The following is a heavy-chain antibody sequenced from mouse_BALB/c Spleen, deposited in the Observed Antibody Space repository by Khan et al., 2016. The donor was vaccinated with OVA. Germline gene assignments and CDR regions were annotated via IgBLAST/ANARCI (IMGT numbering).Heavy chain of an antibody. CDR1: GYSFTTYY. CDR2: IDPFSGGT. J-gene: IGHJ3*01. CDR3: TGHGYVAWFTY. V-gene: IGHV1S135*01. Sequence: EVQLVESGPELMKPGASVKISCKASGYSFTTYYIHWMMQSHGKSLEWIGYIDPFSGGTTYNQKFKGKATLTVASSSSTAYIHLSNLTSEDSAVYYCTGHGYVAWFTYWGQGTLVTVSS. D-gene: IGHD2-2*01.